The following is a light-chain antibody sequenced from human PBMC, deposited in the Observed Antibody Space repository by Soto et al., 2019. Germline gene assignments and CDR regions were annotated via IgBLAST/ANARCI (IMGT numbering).Light chain of an antibody. CDR2: EVT. V-gene: IGLV2-8*01. J-gene: IGLJ3*02. CDR1: SSDVGAYNY. CDR3: SSYAGSNNLWV. Sequence: QPVLTQPPSASGSPGQSVTISCTGTSSDVGAYNYVCWYQQHPGKAPKLIISEVTKRPSGVPDRFSGSKSGNTASLTVTGLQAEDEADYYCSSYAGSNNLWVFGGGTKLTVL.